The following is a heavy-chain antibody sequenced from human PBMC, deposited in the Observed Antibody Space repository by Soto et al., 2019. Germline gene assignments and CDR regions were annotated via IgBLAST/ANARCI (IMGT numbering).Heavy chain of an antibody. CDR2: IIPICGTA. Sequence: SVTVSCNASVPTFRSYATSWVRQAPGQGLEWMGGIIPICGTANYAQKFQGRVTITADESTSTAYMELSSLRSEDTAVYYCARVSTVTNWFDPWGQGTLVTVSS. CDR1: VPTFRSYA. J-gene: IGHJ5*02. CDR3: ARVSTVTNWFDP. V-gene: IGHV1-69*13. D-gene: IGHD4-17*01.